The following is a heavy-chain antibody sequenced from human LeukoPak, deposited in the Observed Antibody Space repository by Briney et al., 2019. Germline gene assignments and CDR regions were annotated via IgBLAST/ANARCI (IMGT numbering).Heavy chain of an antibody. V-gene: IGHV3-7*01. D-gene: IGHD1-26*01. Sequence: GGSLRLSCAASGFTFTTYWMGWVRQAPGKGLEWVANIKQDGSEKYYGDSVKGRFTISRDNAKNSLSLQMNSLRAEDTAVYYCVGYSGSYQRELDYWGQGTLVTVSS. CDR3: VGYSGSYQRELDY. CDR2: IKQDGSEK. CDR1: GFTFTTYW. J-gene: IGHJ4*02.